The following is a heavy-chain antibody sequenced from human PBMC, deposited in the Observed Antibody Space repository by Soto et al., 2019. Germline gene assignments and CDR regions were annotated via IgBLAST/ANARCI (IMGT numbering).Heavy chain of an antibody. D-gene: IGHD3-16*01. V-gene: IGHV3-23*01. CDR2: ITNSGGDT. Sequence: PXXSLRLSFAASGFTFSSYWMNWVPQAPGKGLVWVSAITNSGGDTYHADSVKGRFTISRDNSKNTLYLQMNSLRAEDAAVYYCVKGSDTSRPYYFDYWGQGTQVTV. CDR3: VKGSDTSRPYYFDY. J-gene: IGHJ4*02. CDR1: GFTFSSYW.